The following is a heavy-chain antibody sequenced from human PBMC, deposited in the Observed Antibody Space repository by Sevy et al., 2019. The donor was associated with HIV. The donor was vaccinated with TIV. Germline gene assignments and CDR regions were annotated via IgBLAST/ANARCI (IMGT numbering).Heavy chain of an antibody. V-gene: IGHV1-2*02. CDR2: INPDSGGP. J-gene: IGHJ4*02. CDR1: GYTFTGYY. Sequence: ASVKVSCKASGYTFTGYYMHWVRQAPGQGLEWMGWINPDSGGPNYAPKFQGRDTLTRDTSISTAYMELSRLKSDDTAVYYCVRDDRDGYFDYWGKGTLVTVSS. CDR3: VRDDRDGYFDY.